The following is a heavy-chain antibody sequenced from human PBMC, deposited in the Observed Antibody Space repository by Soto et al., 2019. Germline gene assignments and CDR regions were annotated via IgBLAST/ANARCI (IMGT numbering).Heavy chain of an antibody. V-gene: IGHV1-46*01. CDR2: INPSGGST. Sequence: QVQLVQSGAEVRKPGASVKVSCKASGYTFTNYYMHWVRQAPGQGLEWMGIINPSGGSTSYAQKFQGRVTMTRATSTSTVYMELSSLRSEDTAMYYCARGSKLGGFDYWGQGTLVTVSS. CDR1: GYTFTNYY. CDR3: ARGSKLGGFDY. J-gene: IGHJ4*02. D-gene: IGHD3-16*01.